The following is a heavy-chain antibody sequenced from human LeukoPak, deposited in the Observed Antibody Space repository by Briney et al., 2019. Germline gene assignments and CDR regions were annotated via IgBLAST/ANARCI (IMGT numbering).Heavy chain of an antibody. CDR1: GYTFTSYG. J-gene: IGHJ3*02. CDR3: ARDRRAMIVVVSDDAFDI. Sequence: VASVEASCKASGYTFTSYGIRWVRQAPGQGLEWMGWISAYNGNTNSAQKLQGRVTMTPDTSTSTAYMELRSLRSDDTAVYYCARDRRAMIVVVSDDAFDIWGQGTMVTVSS. D-gene: IGHD3-22*01. V-gene: IGHV1-18*01. CDR2: ISAYNGNT.